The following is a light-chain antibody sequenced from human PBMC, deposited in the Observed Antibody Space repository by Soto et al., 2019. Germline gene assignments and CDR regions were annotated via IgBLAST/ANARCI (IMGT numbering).Light chain of an antibody. V-gene: IGKV3-11*01. CDR1: QSVSSY. CDR3: QQRSNWPIP. Sequence: IGVKQSPATLSLSPGERATLSCRASQSVSSYLAWYQQKPGQAPRLLIYDASNRATGIPARFSGSGSGTDFTLTISSLEPEDFAVYYCQQRSNWPIPFGQGTRPEV. CDR2: DAS. J-gene: IGKJ5*01.